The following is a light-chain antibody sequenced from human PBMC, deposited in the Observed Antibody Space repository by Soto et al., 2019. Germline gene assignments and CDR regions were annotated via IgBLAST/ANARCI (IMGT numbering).Light chain of an antibody. Sequence: EIVLTQSPGTLSLSPWERATLSCRASQSVSSSYLAWYQQNPGQAPRLIIYGASTRATGVPARFSGSGSGTEFTLTITSLQSEDFAVYYCQQYSNWTQWTFGQGTKVDIK. CDR1: QSVSSSY. CDR3: QQYSNWTQWT. V-gene: IGKV3-15*01. CDR2: GAS. J-gene: IGKJ1*01.